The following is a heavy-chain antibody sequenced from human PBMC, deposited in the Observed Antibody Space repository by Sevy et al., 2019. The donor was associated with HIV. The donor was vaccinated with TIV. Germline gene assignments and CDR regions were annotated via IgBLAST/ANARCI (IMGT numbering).Heavy chain of an antibody. V-gene: IGHV1-18*01. CDR1: GYTFTSYG. J-gene: IGHJ4*02. CDR3: ARLHVYYDFWSGSQKNYYFDY. D-gene: IGHD3-3*01. Sequence: ASVKVSCKASGYTFTSYGISWVRQAPGQGLEWMGWISAYNGNTNYAQKLQGSVTMTTDTSTSTAYMELRSLRSDDTAVYYCARLHVYYDFWSGSQKNYYFDYWGQGTLVTVSS. CDR2: ISAYNGNT.